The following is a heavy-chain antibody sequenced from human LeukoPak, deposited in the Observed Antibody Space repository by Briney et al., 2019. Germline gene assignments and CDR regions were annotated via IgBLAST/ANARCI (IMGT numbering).Heavy chain of an antibody. CDR3: AIDSSGYYYSLQH. D-gene: IGHD3-22*01. J-gene: IGHJ1*01. CDR1: GGTFSSYA. Sequence: ASVKVSCKASGGTFSSYAISWVRQAPGQGLEWMGWISAYNGNTNYAQKLQGRVTMTTDTSTSTAYMELRSLRSDDTAVYYCAIDSSGYYYSLQHWGQGTLVTVSS. CDR2: ISAYNGNT. V-gene: IGHV1-18*01.